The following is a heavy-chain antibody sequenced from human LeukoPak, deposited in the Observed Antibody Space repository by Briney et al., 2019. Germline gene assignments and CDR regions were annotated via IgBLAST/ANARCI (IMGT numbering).Heavy chain of an antibody. CDR1: GFNFNNYW. D-gene: IGHD1-26*01. Sequence: QSGGSLRLSCAASGFNFNNYWMSWLRQAPGKGLEWVANIKDDGSEEYYVDSVKGRFTIVRDNAYNSLYLQMNSLRVEDTAIYFCARFTRRYSGVYWGQGTLVSVSS. CDR2: IKDDGSEE. J-gene: IGHJ4*02. V-gene: IGHV3-7*03. CDR3: ARFTRRYSGVY.